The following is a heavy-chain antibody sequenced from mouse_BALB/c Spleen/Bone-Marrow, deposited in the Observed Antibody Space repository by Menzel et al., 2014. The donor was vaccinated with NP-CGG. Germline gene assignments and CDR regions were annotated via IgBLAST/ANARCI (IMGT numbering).Heavy chain of an antibody. CDR3: ARWEYYAMDY. Sequence: EVQLQQSGAELVKPGASVKLSCTASGFNIKDTYMHWVKQRPEQGLEWIGRIDPANGNTKYDPKFQGKATMTADTSSNTAYLQLSSLTSEDTAVYYCARWEYYAMDYWGRGTSVTVSS. J-gene: IGHJ4*01. V-gene: IGHV14-3*02. CDR2: IDPANGNT. D-gene: IGHD4-1*01. CDR1: GFNIKDTY.